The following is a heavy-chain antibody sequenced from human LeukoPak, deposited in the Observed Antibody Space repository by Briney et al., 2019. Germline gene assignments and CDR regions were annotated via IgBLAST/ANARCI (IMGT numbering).Heavy chain of an antibody. CDR3: ARVQWGHCSSTSCYSYYYYMDV. CDR1: GGSISSYY. Sequence: PSETLSLTCTVSGGSISSYYWSWLRQPAGKGLEWIGRIYTSGSTNYNPSLKSRVTMSVDTSKNQFSLKLSSVTAADTAVYYCARVQWGHCSSTSCYSYYYYMDVWGKGTSVTVSS. V-gene: IGHV4-4*07. J-gene: IGHJ6*03. D-gene: IGHD2-2*02. CDR2: IYTSGST.